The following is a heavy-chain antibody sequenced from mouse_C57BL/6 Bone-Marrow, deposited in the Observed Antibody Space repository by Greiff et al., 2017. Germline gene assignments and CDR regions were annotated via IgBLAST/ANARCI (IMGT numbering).Heavy chain of an antibody. D-gene: IGHD2-3*01. CDR3: TTGYDWFAY. J-gene: IGHJ3*01. Sequence: EVKLMESGAELVRPGASVKLSCTASGFNIKDDYMHWVKQRPEQGLEWIGWIDPENGDTEYASKFQGKATITADTSSDTAYLQLSSLTSEDTAVYYCTTGYDWFAYWGQGTLVTVSA. CDR1: GFNIKDDY. V-gene: IGHV14-4*01. CDR2: IDPENGDT.